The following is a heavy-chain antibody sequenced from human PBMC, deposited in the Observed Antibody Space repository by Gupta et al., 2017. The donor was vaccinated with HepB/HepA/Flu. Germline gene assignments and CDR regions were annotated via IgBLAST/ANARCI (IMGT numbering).Heavy chain of an antibody. V-gene: IGHV3-74*03. Sequence: EVQLVESGGGLVQPGGSLRLSCAVSGFTFSDHAIHWVRQAPGEGLVWVSHINSGGTITSYADSVRGRFTISRDNARNTVYLQMDSLRPEDTAVYYCATNLAFWGQGALVTVSS. D-gene: IGHD3-3*02. CDR1: GFTFSDHA. CDR2: INSGGTIT. J-gene: IGHJ4*02. CDR3: ATNLAF.